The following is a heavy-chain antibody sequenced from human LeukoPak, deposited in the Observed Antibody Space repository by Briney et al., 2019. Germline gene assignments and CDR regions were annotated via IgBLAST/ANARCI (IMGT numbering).Heavy chain of an antibody. D-gene: IGHD2/OR15-2a*01. Sequence: GGSLRLSCAASGFTFSSYAMHWVRQAPGKGLEWVALISTDGSDKNYADSVKGRFTISRDNSKNTLYLQMDSLRAEDTAVYYCAKDSSTTWFGGDSQWGQGTLVTVSS. CDR1: GFTFSSYA. V-gene: IGHV3-30*04. CDR2: ISTDGSDK. J-gene: IGHJ4*02. CDR3: AKDSSTTWFGGDSQ.